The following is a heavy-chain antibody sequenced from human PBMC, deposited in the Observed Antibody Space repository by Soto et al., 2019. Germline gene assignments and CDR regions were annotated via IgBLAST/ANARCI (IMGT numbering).Heavy chain of an antibody. D-gene: IGHD3-10*01. CDR2: IFSNDEK. J-gene: IGHJ6*03. CDR1: GFSLSNARVA. Sequence: QVTLKESGPVLVKPTETLTLTCTVSGFSLSNARVAVSWIRQPPGKALEWLAHIFSNDEKSYSTSLKTRLTISKDTSKSQVVLTMTNMDPVDTATYYCARILRSMFRGGAYYYYYMDVWGKGTTVTVSS. CDR3: ARILRSMFRGGAYYYYYMDV. V-gene: IGHV2-26*01.